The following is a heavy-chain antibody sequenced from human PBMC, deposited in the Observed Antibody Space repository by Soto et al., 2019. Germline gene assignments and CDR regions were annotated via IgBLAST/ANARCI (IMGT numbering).Heavy chain of an antibody. Sequence: QLQLVESGGGVVQPGTSLRLSCTASGFMFKSYVMHWVRQAPGKGLEWVALTSYDGNNKYYGDSVKGRFTASRDNSKNTLHLQMDSLRPEDTALYYCARWGTTGGFDLWGQGTLVSVSS. CDR1: GFMFKSYV. CDR3: ARWGTTGGFDL. D-gene: IGHD3-16*01. V-gene: IGHV3-30*19. CDR2: TSYDGNNK. J-gene: IGHJ4*02.